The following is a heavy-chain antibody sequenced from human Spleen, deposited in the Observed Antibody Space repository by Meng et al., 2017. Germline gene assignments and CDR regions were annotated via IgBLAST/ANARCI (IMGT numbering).Heavy chain of an antibody. CDR2: INPSGGST. V-gene: IGHV1-46*01. CDR1: GYTFTGYY. CDR3: ARGRQLRFLEWTGTDYYYYGMDV. D-gene: IGHD3-3*01. J-gene: IGHJ6*02. Sequence: ASVKVSCKASGYTFTGYYMHWVRQAPGQGLEWMGIINPSGGSTSYAQKFQGRVTMTRNTSISTAYMELSSLGSEDTAVYYCARGRQLRFLEWTGTDYYYYGMDVWGQRTTVTVSS.